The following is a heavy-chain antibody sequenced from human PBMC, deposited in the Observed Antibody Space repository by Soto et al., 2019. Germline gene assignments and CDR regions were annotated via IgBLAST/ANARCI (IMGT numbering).Heavy chain of an antibody. J-gene: IGHJ6*02. CDR1: GGTFSSYA. CDR2: IIPIFGTA. Sequence: QVQLVQSGAEVKKPGSSVKVSCKASGGTFSSYAISWVRQAPGQGLEWMGGIIPIFGTANYAQKFQGRVTITAAESTSTAYMELSSLRSEDTAVYYCARSYCSGGSCYSDYYYYYGMDVWGQGTTVTVSS. D-gene: IGHD2-15*01. V-gene: IGHV1-69*01. CDR3: ARSYCSGGSCYSDYYYYYGMDV.